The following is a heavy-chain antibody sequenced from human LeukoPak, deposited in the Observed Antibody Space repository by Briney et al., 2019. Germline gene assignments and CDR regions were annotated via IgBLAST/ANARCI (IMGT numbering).Heavy chain of an antibody. CDR2: INPNTGGT. Sequence: GASVKVSCKASGYTFTSYGISWVRQAPGQGLEWMGWINPNTGGTKYLQKFQGRVTMTRDTSITTAYMELNRLRSDDTAVYYCATSGQRGGVVDYWGQGTLVTVSS. CDR3: ATSGQRGGVVDY. D-gene: IGHD3-16*01. J-gene: IGHJ4*02. V-gene: IGHV1-2*02. CDR1: GYTFTSYG.